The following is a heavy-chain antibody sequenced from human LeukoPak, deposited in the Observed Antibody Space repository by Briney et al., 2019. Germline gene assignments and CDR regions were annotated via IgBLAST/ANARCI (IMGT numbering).Heavy chain of an antibody. J-gene: IGHJ4*02. D-gene: IGHD2-2*01. CDR2: INPNSGGT. V-gene: IGHV1-2*02. CDR1: GYTFTVYY. CDR3: AREGDCSSTSCYLAGGD. Sequence: ASVKVSCKASGYTFTVYYMHWVRQAPGQGLEWMGWINPNSGGTNYAQKFQGRVTMTRDTSISTAYMELSRLRSDDTAVYYCAREGDCSSTSCYLAGGDWGQGTLVTVSS.